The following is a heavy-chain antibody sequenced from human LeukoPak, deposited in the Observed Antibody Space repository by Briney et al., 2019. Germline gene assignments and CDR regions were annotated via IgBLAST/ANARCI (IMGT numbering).Heavy chain of an antibody. Sequence: SETLSLTCTVSGGSVSSGSYYWSWIRQPPGKGLEWIGYIYYSGSTNYNPSLKSRVTISVDTSKDQFSLKLSSVTAADTAVYYCAREGVRAGVDYWGQGTLVTVSS. CDR3: AREGVRAGVDY. D-gene: IGHD3-10*01. V-gene: IGHV4-61*01. CDR1: GGSVSSGSYY. J-gene: IGHJ4*02. CDR2: IYYSGST.